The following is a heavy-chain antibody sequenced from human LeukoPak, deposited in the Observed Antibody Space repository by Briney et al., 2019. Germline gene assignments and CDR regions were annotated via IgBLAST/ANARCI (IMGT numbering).Heavy chain of an antibody. D-gene: IGHD3-9*01. CDR2: ISYDGSNK. V-gene: IGHV3-30*01. J-gene: IGHJ4*02. CDR1: GFTSSIYA. Sequence: GGSLRLACAASGFTSSIYAMHWDRQAQGKGLEWVAFISYDGSNKYYADSVKGRFTISRDNSKNTLYLQMNSLRAEDTAVYYCARDRPGYYYLDYWGQGTLVTASS. CDR3: ARDRPGYYYLDY.